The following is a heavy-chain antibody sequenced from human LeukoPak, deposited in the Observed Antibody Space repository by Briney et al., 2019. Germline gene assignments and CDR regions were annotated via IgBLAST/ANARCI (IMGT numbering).Heavy chain of an antibody. CDR1: GFTFSSYS. D-gene: IGHD3-10*01. Sequence: GGSLRLSCAASGFTFSSYSMNWVRQAPGKGLEWVSYISSSSSTIYCADSVKGRFTISRDNSKNTLYLQMNSLRAEDTAVYYCAKGLASHLWFLGFDYWGQGTLVTVSS. CDR3: AKGLASHLWFLGFDY. J-gene: IGHJ4*02. V-gene: IGHV3-48*01. CDR2: ISSSSSTI.